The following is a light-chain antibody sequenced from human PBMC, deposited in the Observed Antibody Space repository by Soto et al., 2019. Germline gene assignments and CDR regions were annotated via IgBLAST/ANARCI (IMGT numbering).Light chain of an antibody. CDR3: QQYHIWPPWT. J-gene: IGKJ1*01. V-gene: IGKV3-15*01. Sequence: EILLTQSPAFLSLSVGERATLSCRSSQSVISYLAWYQQKPGQAPRLLIYGGASRADGILARFTGSGSGTEFTLAISSLQSEDFAVYYCQQYHIWPPWTSGQGTKVDIK. CDR2: GGA. CDR1: QSVISY.